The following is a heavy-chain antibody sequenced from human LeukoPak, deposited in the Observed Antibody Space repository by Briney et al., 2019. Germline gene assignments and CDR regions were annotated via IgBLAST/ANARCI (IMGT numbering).Heavy chain of an antibody. Sequence: SVKVSCKASGGTFSSYAISWVRQAPGQGLEWMGGIIPIFGTANYAQKFQGRVTITADESISTAYMELSRLKPDDTAVYYCARADDYGAPVDYWGQGTLVTVSS. V-gene: IGHV1-69*13. CDR1: GGTFSSYA. CDR2: IIPIFGTA. J-gene: IGHJ4*02. D-gene: IGHD4-17*01. CDR3: ARADDYGAPVDY.